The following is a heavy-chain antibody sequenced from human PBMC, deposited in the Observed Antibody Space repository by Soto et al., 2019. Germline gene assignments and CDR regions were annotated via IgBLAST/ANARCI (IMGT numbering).Heavy chain of an antibody. D-gene: IGHD2-15*01. CDR1: GFTCSSYA. V-gene: IGHV3-23*01. CDR2: VSIGGST. CDR3: AKRRGAGGHFDY. J-gene: IGHJ4*02. Sequence: DVQLLESGGGLVQPEGSLRLSCAASGFTCSSYAMGWVRQGPGKGLEWVAVVSIGGSTHYADSVRGRFTISRDNSKNTLSLQMNSLTAEDTAGYFCAKRRGAGGHFDYWGQGALVTVSS.